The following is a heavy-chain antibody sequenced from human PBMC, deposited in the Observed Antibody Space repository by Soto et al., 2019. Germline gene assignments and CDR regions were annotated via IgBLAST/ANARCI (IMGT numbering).Heavy chain of an antibody. CDR1: GFTFSGSA. D-gene: IGHD6-6*01. CDR2: IRSKANSYAT. Sequence: GGSLRLSCAASGFTFSGSAMHWVRQASGKGLEWVGRIRSKANSYATAYAASVEGRFTISRDDSKNTAYLQMNSLKTEDTAVYYCTRHSGADRDPPNTDYWGQGTLVTVSS. CDR3: TRHSGADRDPPNTDY. J-gene: IGHJ4*02. V-gene: IGHV3-73*01.